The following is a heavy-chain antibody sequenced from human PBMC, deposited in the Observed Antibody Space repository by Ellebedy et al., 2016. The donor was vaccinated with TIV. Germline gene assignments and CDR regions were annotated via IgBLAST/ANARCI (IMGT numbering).Heavy chain of an antibody. CDR2: IAAAGET. CDR3: AKAPGGYSWGSWND. CDR1: GFIFSYYD. Sequence: GESLKISXAASGFIFSYYDMHWVRQVTGKSLEWVSSIAAAGETYYPDTVKGRFTISRDNAKSSLFLQINSLRAGDTAVYYCAKAPGGYSWGSWNDWGQGIQVTVSS. J-gene: IGHJ4*02. D-gene: IGHD5-12*01. V-gene: IGHV3-13*01.